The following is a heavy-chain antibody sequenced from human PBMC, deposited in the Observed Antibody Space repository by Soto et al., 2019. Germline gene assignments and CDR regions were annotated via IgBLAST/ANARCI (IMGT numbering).Heavy chain of an antibody. V-gene: IGHV4-61*01. D-gene: IGHD2-15*01. CDR2: IYYSGST. Sequence: QVQLQESGPGLVKPSETLSLTCTVSGGSVSSGSYYWSWIRQPPGKGLEWIGYIYYSGSTNYNPSLKRRVTISVDTSKNQFSLKLSSVTAADTAVYYCARGYCSGGSCYQPYFDYWGQGTLVTVSS. CDR1: GGSVSSGSYY. CDR3: ARGYCSGGSCYQPYFDY. J-gene: IGHJ4*02.